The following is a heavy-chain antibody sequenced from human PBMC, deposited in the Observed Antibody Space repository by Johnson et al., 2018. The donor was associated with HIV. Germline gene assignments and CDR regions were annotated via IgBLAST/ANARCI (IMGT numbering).Heavy chain of an antibody. CDR2: INKDGSAT. CDR3: ATFGGGSFQH. V-gene: IGHV3-74*02. Sequence: VQLVESGGGLVQPGGSLRLSCAASGFIFSDSWMHWVRQAPGKGLVWVSRINKDGSATSYADSVKGRFTISRDNAKNSLYLQMNSLRAEDTAVYYCATFGGGSFQHWGRGTLVTVSS. J-gene: IGHJ1*01. D-gene: IGHD1-26*01. CDR1: GFIFSDSW.